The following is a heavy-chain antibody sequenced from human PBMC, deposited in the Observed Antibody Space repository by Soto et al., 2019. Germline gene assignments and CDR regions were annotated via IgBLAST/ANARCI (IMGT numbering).Heavy chain of an antibody. Sequence: ASVKVSCKASGYIFTDYYMHWVRQAPGQELGWMGRINPNSGGTNYAHKFQGRVTMTRDTSISTAYMELSSLRSEDTATYYCARGFSQTGDFMYYYYYMDVWGKGTTVTVSS. CDR3: ARGFSQTGDFMYYYYYMDV. CDR2: INPNSGGT. V-gene: IGHV1-2*06. D-gene: IGHD2-21*02. CDR1: GYIFTDYY. J-gene: IGHJ6*03.